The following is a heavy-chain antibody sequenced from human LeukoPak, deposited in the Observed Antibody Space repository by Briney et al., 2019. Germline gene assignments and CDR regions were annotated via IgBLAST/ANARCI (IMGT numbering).Heavy chain of an antibody. D-gene: IGHD6-19*01. CDR2: FDPEDGET. CDR1: GYTPTELS. Sequence: ASVKVSCKVSGYTPTELSMHWVRQAPGKGLEWMGGFDPEDGETIYAQKFQGRVTMTEDTSTDTAYMELSSLRSEDTAVYYCATSLTVAGSAFDYWGQGTLVTVSS. J-gene: IGHJ4*02. V-gene: IGHV1-24*01. CDR3: ATSLTVAGSAFDY.